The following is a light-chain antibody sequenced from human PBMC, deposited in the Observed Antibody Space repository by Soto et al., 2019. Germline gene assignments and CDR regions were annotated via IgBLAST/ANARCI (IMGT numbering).Light chain of an antibody. V-gene: IGLV2-8*01. CDR2: EVF. CDR1: KSDIGVYDF. Sequence: QSALTQPPSASGSPGQSVTISCTGTKSDIGVYDFVSWYQHFPGKAPRLIIYEVFQRPSGVPDRFSGSKSGTSASLAISGLQSEDGADYYCAAWDDSLNGWVFGGGTKVTVL. J-gene: IGLJ3*02. CDR3: AAWDDSLNGWV.